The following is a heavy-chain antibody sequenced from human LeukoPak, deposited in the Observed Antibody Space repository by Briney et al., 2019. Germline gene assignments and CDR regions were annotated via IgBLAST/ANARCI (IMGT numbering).Heavy chain of an antibody. CDR2: ISSSDSTI. CDR1: GFTFSDYA. Sequence: GGSLRLSCQASGFTFSDYAMSWVRQAPGKGLEWVSYISSSDSTIYYADSVKGRFTISRDNVKNSLYLQMNSLRAEDTAVYYCARDYYLMDVWGQGTTVTVSS. V-gene: IGHV3-11*01. J-gene: IGHJ6*02. CDR3: ARDYYLMDV.